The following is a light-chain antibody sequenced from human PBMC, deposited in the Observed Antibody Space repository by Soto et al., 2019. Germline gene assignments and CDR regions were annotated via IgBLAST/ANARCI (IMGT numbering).Light chain of an antibody. CDR2: EVS. CDR3: ISDLTNTTYV. V-gene: IGLV2-14*01. J-gene: IGLJ1*01. Sequence: QSVLTQPASVSGSPGQSITISCTGTTNDVGDYRYVSWYQQHPGKAPKVMIYEVSNRPSGVSNRFSGSKSGNTASLTISGLQAEDEADYYCISDLTNTTYVFGSGTKLTVL. CDR1: TNDVGDYRY.